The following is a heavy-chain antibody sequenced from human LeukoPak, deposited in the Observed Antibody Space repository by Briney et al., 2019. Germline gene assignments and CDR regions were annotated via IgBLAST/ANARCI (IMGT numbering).Heavy chain of an antibody. D-gene: IGHD3-10*01. CDR3: ARQGYYGSGSYYTNINWFDP. J-gene: IGHJ5*02. V-gene: IGHV4-39*01. Sequence: PSETLSLTCTVSGGSISSSSYYWGWIRQPPGKGLEWIGSIYYSGSTYYNPSLKSRVTISVDTSKNQFSLKLSSVTAADTAVYYCARQGYYGSGSYYTNINWFDPGAREPWSPSPQ. CDR2: IYYSGST. CDR1: GGSISSSSYY.